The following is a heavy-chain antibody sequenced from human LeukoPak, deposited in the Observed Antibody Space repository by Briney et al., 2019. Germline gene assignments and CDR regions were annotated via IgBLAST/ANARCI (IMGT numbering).Heavy chain of an antibody. J-gene: IGHJ1*01. CDR2: INPNSGGT. D-gene: IGHD3-22*01. V-gene: IGHV1-2*02. CDR3: ARDLIVVVNPKPEYFQH. CDR1: GYTFTGYY. Sequence: ASVKVSCKASGYTFTGYYIHWVRQAPGQGLEWMGWINPNSGGTNYAQKFQGRVTMTRDMSISTVYMELSRLRSDDTAVYYCARDLIVVVNPKPEYFQHWGQGTLVTVSS.